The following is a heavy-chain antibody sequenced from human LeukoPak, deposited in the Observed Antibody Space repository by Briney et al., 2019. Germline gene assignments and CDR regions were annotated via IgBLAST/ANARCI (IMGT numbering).Heavy chain of an antibody. CDR3: ARGFSRSSSWHKYYYYYMDV. Sequence: ASVKVSCKASGGTFSSYAISWVRQAPGQGLEWMGGIIPIFGTANYAQKFQGRVTITTDESTSTAYMELSSLRSEDTAVYYCARGFSRSSSWHKYYYYYMDVWGKGTTVTVSS. J-gene: IGHJ6*03. V-gene: IGHV1-69*05. D-gene: IGHD6-13*01. CDR2: IIPIFGTA. CDR1: GGTFSSYA.